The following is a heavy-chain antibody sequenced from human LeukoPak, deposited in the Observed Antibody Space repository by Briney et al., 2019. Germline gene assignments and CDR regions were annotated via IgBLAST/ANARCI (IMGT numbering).Heavy chain of an antibody. CDR2: FYSGATT. D-gene: IGHD6-6*01. Sequence: GGSLRLSCAASGFTVSSTYMSWVRQAPGKGLEWVSVFYSGATTYYANSVKGRFTISRDSSKNMLYLQMNSLRAEDTAVYYCVREYSSSSGRCFDYWGQGTLVTVSS. V-gene: IGHV3-66*01. CDR3: VREYSSSSGRCFDY. CDR1: GFTVSSTY. J-gene: IGHJ4*02.